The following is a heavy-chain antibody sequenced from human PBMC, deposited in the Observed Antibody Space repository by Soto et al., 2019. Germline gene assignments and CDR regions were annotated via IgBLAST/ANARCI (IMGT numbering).Heavy chain of an antibody. CDR2: IYYSGST. Sequence: SETLSLTCTVSGGSISSSSYYWGWIRQPPGKGLEWIGSIYYSGSTYYNPSLKSRVTISVDTSKNQFSLKLSSVTAADTAVYYCARPVFSGRNDGRIDPWGQGTLVTVSS. CDR3: ARPVFSGRNDGRIDP. D-gene: IGHD1-1*01. CDR1: GGSISSSSYY. J-gene: IGHJ5*02. V-gene: IGHV4-39*01.